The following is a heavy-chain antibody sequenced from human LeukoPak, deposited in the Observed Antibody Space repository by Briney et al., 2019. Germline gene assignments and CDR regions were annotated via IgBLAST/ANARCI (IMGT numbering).Heavy chain of an antibody. V-gene: IGHV4-59*01. D-gene: IGHD3-22*01. J-gene: IGHJ4*02. Sequence: SETLSLTCTVSGGSISSYYWSWIRQPPGKGLEWIGYISYSGSTNYNPSLKSRVTISVDTSRNQFSLKLSSVTAADTAVYYCARETYDSSGYYTGDYWGQGTLVTVSS. CDR3: ARETYDSSGYYTGDY. CDR1: GGSISSYY. CDR2: ISYSGST.